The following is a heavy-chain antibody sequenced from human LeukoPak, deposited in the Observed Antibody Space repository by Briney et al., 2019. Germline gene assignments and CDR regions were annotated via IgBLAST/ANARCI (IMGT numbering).Heavy chain of an antibody. CDR1: GFTFSSYA. Sequence: PGGSLRLSCAASGFTFSSYAMSWVRQAPGKGLEWVSAISGSGGSTYYADSVKGRFTISRDNSKNTLYLQMNSLRAEDTAVYYCAKGSTPPWYSGSWPDYWGQGTLVTVSS. D-gene: IGHD6-13*01. J-gene: IGHJ4*02. V-gene: IGHV3-23*01. CDR2: ISGSGGST. CDR3: AKGSTPPWYSGSWPDY.